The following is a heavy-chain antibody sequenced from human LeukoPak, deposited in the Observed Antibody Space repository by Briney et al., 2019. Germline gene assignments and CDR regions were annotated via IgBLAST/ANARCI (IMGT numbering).Heavy chain of an antibody. J-gene: IGHJ4*02. D-gene: IGHD3-22*01. CDR3: AKDVSTIVVADEY. Sequence: GGSLRLSCAASGFTFSSYDMSWGRLAPGKGLELVSAISGSGVRTYYADSVKGRFTISRDNSKNTLYLQMNSLRAEDTAVYYCAKDVSTIVVADEYWGQGTLVTVSS. CDR2: ISGSGVRT. V-gene: IGHV3-23*01. CDR1: GFTFSSYD.